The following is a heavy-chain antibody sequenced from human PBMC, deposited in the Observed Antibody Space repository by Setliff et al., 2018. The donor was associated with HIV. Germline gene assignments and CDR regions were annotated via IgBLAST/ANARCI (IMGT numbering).Heavy chain of an antibody. CDR3: ARAPLYGSGSYSYYGMDV. CDR2: INPNSGGT. J-gene: IGHJ6*02. V-gene: IGHV1-2*05. Sequence: ASVKVSCKASGYTFNGYYMHWVRQAPGQGLEWMGRINPNSGGTNYAQKFQGRVTMTRDTSISTAYMELSRLRSDDTVVYYCARAPLYGSGSYSYYGMDVWGQGTTVTVSS. CDR1: GYTFNGYY. D-gene: IGHD3-10*01.